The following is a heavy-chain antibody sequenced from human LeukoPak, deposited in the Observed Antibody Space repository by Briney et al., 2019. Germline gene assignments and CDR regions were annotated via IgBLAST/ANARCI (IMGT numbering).Heavy chain of an antibody. CDR3: ARGVLSGWFGENDAFDI. J-gene: IGHJ3*02. CDR1: GYTFTGYY. CDR2: INPNSGGT. D-gene: IGHD3-10*01. Sequence: GASVKVSCKASGYTFTGYYMHWVRQAPGQGLEWMGWINPNSGGTNYAQKFQGRVTMTRDTSISTAYMELSSLRSEDTAVYYCARGVLSGWFGENDAFDIWGQGTMVTVSS. V-gene: IGHV1-2*02.